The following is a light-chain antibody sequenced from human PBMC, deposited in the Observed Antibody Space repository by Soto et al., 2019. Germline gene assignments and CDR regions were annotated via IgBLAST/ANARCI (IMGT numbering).Light chain of an antibody. CDR1: QSVLYTSSNKNS. V-gene: IGKV4-1*01. CDR2: WAS. Sequence: DIVLTQSPDSLAVSLGERATINCKSSQSVLYTSSNKNSLAWYQQKPGQPPKLLIYWASTRESGVPDRFSGGGSGTDFTLTISSLHAEDVAVYYCQQHYSAPALTFGGGTKVEIK. CDR3: QQHYSAPALT. J-gene: IGKJ4*01.